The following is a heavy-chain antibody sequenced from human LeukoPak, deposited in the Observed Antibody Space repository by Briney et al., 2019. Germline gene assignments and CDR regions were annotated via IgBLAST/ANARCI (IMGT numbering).Heavy chain of an antibody. Sequence: PGGSLRLSCAASGFTFSSYGMHWVRQAPGKGLEWVAVIWYDGSNKYYADSVKGRFTISRDNSKNTLYLQMNSLRAEDTAVYYCARDTAMVGGLFDYWGQGTLVTVSS. D-gene: IGHD5-18*01. J-gene: IGHJ4*02. CDR1: GFTFSSYG. V-gene: IGHV3-33*08. CDR3: ARDTAMVGGLFDY. CDR2: IWYDGSNK.